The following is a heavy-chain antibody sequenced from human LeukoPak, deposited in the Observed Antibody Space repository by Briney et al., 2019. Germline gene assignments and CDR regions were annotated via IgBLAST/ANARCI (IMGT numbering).Heavy chain of an antibody. J-gene: IGHJ4*02. CDR3: ARDWQWLPDY. V-gene: IGHV4-39*02. CDR2: IYYSGTT. Sequence: SETLSLTCTVSGGSISSTYKYWGWVRQTPGRGLEWIGSIYYSGTTYYNPSLKSRVTISVDTSKNQFSLKLTSVTAADTAVYYCARDWQWLPDYWGQGTLVTVSS. CDR1: GGSISSTYKY. D-gene: IGHD6-19*01.